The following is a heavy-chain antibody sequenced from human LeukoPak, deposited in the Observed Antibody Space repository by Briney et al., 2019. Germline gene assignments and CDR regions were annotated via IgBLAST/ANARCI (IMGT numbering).Heavy chain of an antibody. V-gene: IGHV3-30*18. J-gene: IGHJ5*02. CDR2: ISYDGSNK. D-gene: IGHD2-15*01. CDR1: GFTFSSYG. CDR3: AKDPILRSAAATPIWFDP. Sequence: GRSLRLSCAASGFTFSSYGMHWVRQAPGTGLEWVAVISYDGSNKYYADSVKGRFTISRDNSKNTLYLQMNSLRAEDTAVYYCAKDPILRSAAATPIWFDPWGQGTLVTVSS.